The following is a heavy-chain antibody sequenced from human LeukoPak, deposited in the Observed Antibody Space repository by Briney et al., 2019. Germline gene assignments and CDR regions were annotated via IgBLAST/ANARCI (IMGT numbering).Heavy chain of an antibody. D-gene: IGHD5-18*01. CDR2: LSSGGGST. V-gene: IGHV3-23*01. Sequence: GGSLRLSCAASGFTFSNYAMSWVRQAPGKGLEWVSALSSGGGSTYNADSVKGRFTISRDNSKNTLYLQMNSLRAEDTAVYYCAKDPTRIHRDYWGQGTLVTVSS. CDR1: GFTFSNYA. J-gene: IGHJ4*02. CDR3: AKDPTRIHRDY.